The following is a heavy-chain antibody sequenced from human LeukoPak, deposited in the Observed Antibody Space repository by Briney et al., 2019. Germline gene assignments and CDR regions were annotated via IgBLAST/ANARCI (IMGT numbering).Heavy chain of an antibody. V-gene: IGHV3-64D*09. D-gene: IGHD4-17*01. CDR2: ISNNGAHT. CDR1: GFSFSICS. CDR3: VKATVTSSYFDYFDS. J-gene: IGHJ4*02. Sequence: GGSLRLSCSASGFSFSICSMHWVRQAPGKGLEYVSAISNNGAHTNYADSVKGRFTISRDNSKNTLYLQMSSLRAEDTAVYYCVKATVTSSYFDYFDSWGQGTRVTVSS.